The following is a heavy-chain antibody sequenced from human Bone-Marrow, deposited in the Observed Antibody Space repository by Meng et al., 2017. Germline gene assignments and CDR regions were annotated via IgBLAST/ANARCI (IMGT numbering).Heavy chain of an antibody. CDR1: GYTFTGYY. V-gene: IGHV1-2*06. J-gene: IGHJ5*02. Sequence: HVELGAERKRPAAAAPDSCQASGYTFTGYYIKQWLQAPGQGLEWMGRINPNSGGTKYAQNFQGRVTMTRDTSISTVYMELSRLTSDDTAVYYCARDYGGNSGRFDPWGQGTLVTVSS. D-gene: IGHD4-23*01. CDR2: INPNSGGT. CDR3: ARDYGGNSGRFDP.